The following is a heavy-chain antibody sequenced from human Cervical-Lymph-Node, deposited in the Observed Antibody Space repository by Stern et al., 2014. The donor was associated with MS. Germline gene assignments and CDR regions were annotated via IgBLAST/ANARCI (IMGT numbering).Heavy chain of an antibody. D-gene: IGHD2/OR15-2a*01. CDR1: GGSVSSTNW. J-gene: IGHJ2*01. Sequence: VQLVESGPGLVKPSGTLSLTCAVSGGSVSSTNWWSWVRQSPGKGLEWIGNISHSGASNYRPSLRSRVSLSLDNSKNHLSLHLTSVTAADTAVYYCARERQQYCNSEGCSYWYFDLWGRGTLVTVSS. CDR3: ARERQQYCNSEGCSYWYFDL. V-gene: IGHV4-4*02. CDR2: ISHSGAS.